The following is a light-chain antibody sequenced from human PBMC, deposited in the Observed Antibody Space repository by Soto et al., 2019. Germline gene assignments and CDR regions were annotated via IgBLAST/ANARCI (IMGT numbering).Light chain of an antibody. CDR1: SSDVGGYNY. CDR3: SSYTSSSTTVV. CDR2: DVS. Sequence: QSALTQPASVSGSPGQSITISCTGTSSDVGGYNYVSWYQQHPGKAPKLMIYDVSNRPSGVSDRFSGSKSGNTASLTISGRQDEDEADYYCSSYTSSSTTVVFGGGTKLTVL. V-gene: IGLV2-14*01. J-gene: IGLJ2*01.